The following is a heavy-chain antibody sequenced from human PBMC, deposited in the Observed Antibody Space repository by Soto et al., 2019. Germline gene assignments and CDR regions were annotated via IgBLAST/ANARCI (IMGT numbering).Heavy chain of an antibody. V-gene: IGHV4-39*02. Sequence: ESLSLACSVSGAALNSGNYYWICIRQVPDKGLEWIGEVHPSGSTDYNPSLKSRLTLSLDTSKNQSSLKVASVTAADTAVYFCARGKPSGYRFGPRHFFYYGLDAWGPGTTVTVSS. D-gene: IGHD5-18*01. J-gene: IGHJ6*02. CDR3: ARGKPSGYRFGPRHFFYYGLDA. CDR1: GAALNSGNYY. CDR2: VHPSGST.